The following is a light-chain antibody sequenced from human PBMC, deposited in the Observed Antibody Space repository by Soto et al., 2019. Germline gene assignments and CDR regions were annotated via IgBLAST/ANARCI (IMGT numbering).Light chain of an antibody. CDR2: GAS. CDR3: QQYCSSPPT. CDR1: QSVYKNF. J-gene: IGKJ4*02. V-gene: IGKV3-20*01. Sequence: EIVLTQSPGTLSLSPGERATLSCRASQSVYKNFLAWYQQKPGQAPRLLINGASNRATGIPDRFSGSESGTDFSLTIDRLAHEDFAVYFCQQYCSSPPTCGGGTKVAIK.